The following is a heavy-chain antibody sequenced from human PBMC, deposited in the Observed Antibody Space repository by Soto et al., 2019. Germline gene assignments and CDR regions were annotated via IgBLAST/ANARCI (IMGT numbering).Heavy chain of an antibody. V-gene: IGHV3-48*01. Sequence: PGGSLRLSCAASGFTFSTYSMNWVRQAPGKGLEWVSYISSSSSTIFYTDSVKGRFTVSRDNAKNSLYLQMNSLRAEDTAVYYCARATQSYYDTSGYYSYVHWGQGAQVTVSS. CDR2: ISSSSSTI. D-gene: IGHD3-22*01. CDR3: ARATQSYYDTSGYYSYVH. J-gene: IGHJ4*02. CDR1: GFTFSTYS.